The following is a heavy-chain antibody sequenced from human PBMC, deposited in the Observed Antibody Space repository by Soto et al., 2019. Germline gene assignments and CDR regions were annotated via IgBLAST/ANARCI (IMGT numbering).Heavy chain of an antibody. CDR3: AKGDTALDY. V-gene: IGHV3-23*01. CDR1: GFTFSSYG. D-gene: IGHD5-18*01. Sequence: GGSLRLSCAASGFTFSSYGMSWVRQAPGRGLEWVSGISGSGGSTYYADSVKGRFTISRDNSKHTLYLQMNSLRAEDTAIYYCAKGDTALDYWGQGTLVTVSS. CDR2: ISGSGGST. J-gene: IGHJ4*02.